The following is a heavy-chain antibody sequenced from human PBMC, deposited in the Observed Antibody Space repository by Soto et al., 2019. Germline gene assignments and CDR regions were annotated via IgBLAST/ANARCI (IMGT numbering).Heavy chain of an antibody. V-gene: IGHV1-69*01. J-gene: IGHJ3*02. D-gene: IGHD2-15*01. CDR2: IIPIFGTA. CDR1: GGTFSSYA. Sequence: QVQLVQSGAEVKKPGSSVKVSCKASGGTFSSYAISWVRQAPGQGREWMGGIIPIFGTANYAQKFQGRVTITADEDTSTAYMELSSLRSEDTALDYCAREGGSGGSCYKLPGRGGATFDIWGQGTMVTVSS. CDR3: AREGGSGGSCYKLPGRGGATFDI.